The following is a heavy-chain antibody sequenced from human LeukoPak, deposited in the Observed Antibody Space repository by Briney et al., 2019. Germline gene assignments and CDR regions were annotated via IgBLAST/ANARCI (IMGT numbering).Heavy chain of an antibody. CDR1: GGTFSSYA. CDR3: ARNNGVVPAAIADY. Sequence: SVKVSCKTSGGTFSSYATSWVRQAPGQGLEWMGGIIPIFGTANYAQKFQGRVTITADKSTSTAYMELSSLRSEDTAVYYCARNNGVVPAAIADYWGQGTLVTVSS. J-gene: IGHJ4*02. CDR2: IIPIFGTA. D-gene: IGHD2-2*01. V-gene: IGHV1-69*06.